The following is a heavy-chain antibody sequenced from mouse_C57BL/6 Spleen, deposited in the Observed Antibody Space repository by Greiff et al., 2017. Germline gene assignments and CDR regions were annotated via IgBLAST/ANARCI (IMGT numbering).Heavy chain of an antibody. Sequence: DVKLQESGPELVKPGASVKISCKASGYSFTGYYMNWVKQSPEKSLEWIGEINPSTGGTTYNQKFKAKATLTVDKSSSTAYMQLKSLTSEDSAVYYCARGIVDAMDYWGQGTSVTVSS. CDR3: ARGIVDAMDY. J-gene: IGHJ4*01. V-gene: IGHV1-42*01. CDR1: GYSFTGYY. D-gene: IGHD1-1*01. CDR2: INPSTGGT.